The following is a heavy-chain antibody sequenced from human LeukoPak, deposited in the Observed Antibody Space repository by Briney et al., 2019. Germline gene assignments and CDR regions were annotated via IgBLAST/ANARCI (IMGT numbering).Heavy chain of an antibody. J-gene: IGHJ4*02. CDR1: GFTVSTYW. CDR2: IKQGGSQE. CDR3: VSEEYGPHVWW. Sequence: GRSLRLSCAASGFTVSTYWMSWVRHAPGKRLGWVANIKQGGSQEYHVDSVKGRFTISRDNAKNSLYLAMNSLRIQDTAAYYCVSEEYGPHVWWWGKGTPVTASS. V-gene: IGHV3-7*01. D-gene: IGHD2-21*01.